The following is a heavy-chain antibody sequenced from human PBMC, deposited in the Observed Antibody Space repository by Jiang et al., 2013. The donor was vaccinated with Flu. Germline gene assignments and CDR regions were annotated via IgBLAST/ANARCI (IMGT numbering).Heavy chain of an antibody. Sequence: GLVKPSGALSLTCAVSGGSISGANWYSWVRQAPGKGLEWLGQIDHSGDTTYNPSFKSRVTLSVDKSKNLFSLRLNSVTAADTAVYYCARDQGVGAAGTLGWFDPWGPGTLVIVS. V-gene: IGHV4-4*02. D-gene: IGHD6-13*01. CDR2: IDHSGDT. CDR1: GGSISGANW. CDR3: ARDQGVGAAGTLGWFDP. J-gene: IGHJ5*02.